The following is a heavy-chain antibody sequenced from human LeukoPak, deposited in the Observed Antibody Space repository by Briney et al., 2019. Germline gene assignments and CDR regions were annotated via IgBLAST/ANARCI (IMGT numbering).Heavy chain of an antibody. CDR2: INPNSGGT. Sequence: ASVTVSCKASGYTFTGYYMHWVRQAPGQGLEWMGWINPNSGGTNYAQKFQGRVTMTRDTSISTAYMELSRLRSDDTAVYYCARPFWSETTFDYWGQGTLVTVSS. V-gene: IGHV1-2*02. J-gene: IGHJ4*02. CDR3: ARPFWSETTFDY. CDR1: GYTFTGYY. D-gene: IGHD3-3*01.